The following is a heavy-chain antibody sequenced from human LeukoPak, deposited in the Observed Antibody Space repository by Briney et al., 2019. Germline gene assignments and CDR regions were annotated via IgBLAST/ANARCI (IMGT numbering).Heavy chain of an antibody. CDR3: ATGGVGATSPLFIDY. Sequence: GGSLRLSCAASGFTFSTYEMNWVRQAPGEGLEWVSYISRGGTNIYYADSVKGRFTISRDNAKNSLYLQMNSLRAEDTAVYYCATGGVGATSPLFIDYWGQGTLVTVSS. D-gene: IGHD1-26*01. CDR1: GFTFSTYE. V-gene: IGHV3-48*03. CDR2: ISRGGTNI. J-gene: IGHJ4*02.